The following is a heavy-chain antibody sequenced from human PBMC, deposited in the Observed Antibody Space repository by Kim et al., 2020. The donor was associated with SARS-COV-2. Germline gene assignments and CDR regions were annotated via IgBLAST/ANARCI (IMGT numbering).Heavy chain of an antibody. J-gene: IGHJ5*02. CDR1: GGSISSYY. D-gene: IGHD3-3*01. CDR3: ARDGGITIFGVVISNPLGGNWCDP. V-gene: IGHV4-4*07. CDR2: IYTSGST. Sequence: SETLSLTCTVSGGSISSYYWSWIRQPAGKGLEWIGRIYTSGSTNYNPSLKSRVTMSVDTSKNQFSLKLSSVTAADTAVYYCARDGGITIFGVVISNPLGGNWCDPWGQGTLVTVSS.